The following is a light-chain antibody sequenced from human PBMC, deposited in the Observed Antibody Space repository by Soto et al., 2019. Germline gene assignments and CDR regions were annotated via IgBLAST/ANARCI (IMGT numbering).Light chain of an antibody. CDR1: QSVTYTY. CDR2: DVS. Sequence: EIVLTQSPATLSLSPGERATLSCQASQSVTYTYLAWYQHKPGLSPSLLIYDVSRRVTGIPDRFSGSGSGTDFTLTISRLEPEDFAIYYCQQYGNSPLTFGGGTKVDIK. V-gene: IGKV3D-20*01. J-gene: IGKJ4*01. CDR3: QQYGNSPLT.